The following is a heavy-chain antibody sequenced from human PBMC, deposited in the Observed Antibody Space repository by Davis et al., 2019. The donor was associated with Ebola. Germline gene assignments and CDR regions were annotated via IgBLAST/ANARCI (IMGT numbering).Heavy chain of an antibody. V-gene: IGHV1-18*01. CDR1: GYTFSSSA. CDR2: ISGYNGNT. J-gene: IGHJ3*02. CDR3: ARDREGEYDI. Sequence: ASVKVSCKASGYTFSSSAFSWVRQAPGQGLEWVAWISGYNGNTKYAQNYQGRVTMTTDTSTSTAYMELRNLRSDDAAVYYCARDREGEYDIWGQGTMVTVSS. D-gene: IGHD3-16*01.